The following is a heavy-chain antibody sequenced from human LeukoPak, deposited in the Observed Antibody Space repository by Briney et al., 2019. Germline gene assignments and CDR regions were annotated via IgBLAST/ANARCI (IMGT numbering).Heavy chain of an antibody. D-gene: IGHD2-2*01. V-gene: IGHV4-34*01. CDR3: ARGIVPAPFDY. CDR2: INHSGST. J-gene: IGHJ4*02. Sequence: SETLSLTCAVYGGSFSGYYWSWIRQPPGKGLEWIGEINHSGSTNYNPSLKSRVTISVDTSKNQFSLKLSSVTAADTAVYYCARGIVPAPFDYWGQGTLVTVSS. CDR1: GGSFSGYY.